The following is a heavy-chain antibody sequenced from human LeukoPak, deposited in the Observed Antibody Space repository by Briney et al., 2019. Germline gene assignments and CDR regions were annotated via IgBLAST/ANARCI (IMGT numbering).Heavy chain of an antibody. CDR1: GFTFTTHW. V-gene: IGHV5-51*01. CDR2: IYPGDSDT. Sequence: GESLKISCKTSGFTFTTHWIAWVRQMPGKGLELMGIIYPGDSDTNYSPSFQGQVTISADRSISTAYLQWSSLKASDTAMYYCARHRLEYDILTGYYGESYFDDWGQGTLVTVSS. J-gene: IGHJ4*02. D-gene: IGHD3-9*01. CDR3: ARHRLEYDILTGYYGESYFDD.